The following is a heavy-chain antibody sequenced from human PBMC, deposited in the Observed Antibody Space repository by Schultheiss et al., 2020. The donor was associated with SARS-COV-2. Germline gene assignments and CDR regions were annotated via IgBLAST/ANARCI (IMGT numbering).Heavy chain of an antibody. CDR2: ISYDGSNK. CDR3: AKDISATVTTLGY. CDR1: GFTFSSYG. D-gene: IGHD4-11*01. V-gene: IGHV3-30*18. J-gene: IGHJ4*02. Sequence: GGSLRLSCAASGFTFSSYGMHWVRQAPGKGLEWVAVISYDGSNKYYADSVKGRFTISRDNAKNSLYLQMNSLRAEDTALYYCAKDISATVTTLGYWGQGTLVTVSS.